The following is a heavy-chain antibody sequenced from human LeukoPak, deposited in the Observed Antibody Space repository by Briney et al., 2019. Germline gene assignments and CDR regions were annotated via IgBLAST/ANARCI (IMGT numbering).Heavy chain of an antibody. CDR3: ARVSSPLYYYYGMDV. Sequence: GGSLRLSCAASGFTFSSYGMHWVRQAPGKGLEWVAVIWYDGSNKYYADSVKGRFTISRDNSKNTLYLQMNSLIAEDTAVYYCARVSSPLYYYYGMDVWGQGTTVTVSS. CDR1: GFTFSSYG. V-gene: IGHV3-33*01. J-gene: IGHJ6*02. CDR2: IWYDGSNK.